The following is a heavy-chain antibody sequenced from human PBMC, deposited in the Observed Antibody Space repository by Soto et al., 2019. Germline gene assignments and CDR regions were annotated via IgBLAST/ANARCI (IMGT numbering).Heavy chain of an antibody. Sequence: EVQLLESGVGLVQPGGSLRLSCAASGFTFSNYAMTWVRQAPGKGLEWVSTISGSGDNPYYADSVRGRFTISRDNSKNTLYLQMNSLRADDTAVYYCAKRPLAARHTDYWGQGTLVTVSS. V-gene: IGHV3-23*01. CDR1: GFTFSNYA. CDR2: ISGSGDNP. CDR3: AKRPLAARHTDY. D-gene: IGHD6-6*01. J-gene: IGHJ4*02.